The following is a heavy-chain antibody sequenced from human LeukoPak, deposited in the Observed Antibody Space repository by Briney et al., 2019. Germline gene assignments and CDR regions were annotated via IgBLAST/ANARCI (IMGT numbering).Heavy chain of an antibody. J-gene: IGHJ4*02. V-gene: IGHV3-30*03. CDR1: GFTFSSYG. CDR2: ISYDGSNK. CDR3: ATRGYSYGPVYY. Sequence: PGGSLRLSCAASGFTFSSYGMHWVRQAPGKGLEWVAVISYDGSNKYYADSVKGRFTISRDNSKNTLYLQMNSLRAEDTAVYYCATRGYSYGPVYYWGQGTLVTVSS. D-gene: IGHD5-18*01.